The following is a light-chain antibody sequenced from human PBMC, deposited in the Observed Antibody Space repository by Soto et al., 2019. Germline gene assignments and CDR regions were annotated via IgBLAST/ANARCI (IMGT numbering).Light chain of an antibody. V-gene: IGKV3-20*01. CDR3: QLYGSSLPIYI. CDR2: GAS. J-gene: IGKJ2*01. Sequence: TQSPGTLSLSPGERATLSCRASQSVTSDYLAWYQQKPGQAPRLLIYGASSRAPGIPDRFTGSGSGTDFTLTISRLEPEDFAVYYWQLYGSSLPIYIFEKGTNMEIK. CDR1: QSVTSDY.